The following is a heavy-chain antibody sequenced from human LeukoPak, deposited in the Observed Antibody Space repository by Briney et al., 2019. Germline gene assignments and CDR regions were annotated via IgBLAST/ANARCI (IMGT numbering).Heavy chain of an antibody. CDR2: ISGSGGST. Sequence: SGGSLRLSCAASGFTFSSYAMSWVRQAPGKGLEWVSAISGSGGSTYYADSVKGRFTISRDNSKNTLYLQMNSLRAEDTAVYYCAKVGRYYDSSGYFEFFHHWGQGTLVTVSS. CDR1: GFTFSSYA. V-gene: IGHV3-23*01. CDR3: AKVGRYYDSSGYFEFFHH. D-gene: IGHD3-22*01. J-gene: IGHJ1*01.